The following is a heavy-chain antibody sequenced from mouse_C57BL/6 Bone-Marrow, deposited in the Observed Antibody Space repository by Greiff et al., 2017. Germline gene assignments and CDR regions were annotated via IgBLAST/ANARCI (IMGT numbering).Heavy chain of an antibody. J-gene: IGHJ3*01. D-gene: IGHD2-1*01. CDR3: ARSTMVRGVAY. CDR2: IYPRSGNT. CDR1: GYTFTSYG. Sequence: QVQLQQSGAELARPGASVKLSCKASGYTFTSYGISWVKQRTGQGLEWIGEIYPRSGNTYYNETVKGKGTLTADKSTSTAYMELRSLTSEDAAVYVCARSTMVRGVAYGGQGTLVTVSA. V-gene: IGHV1-81*01.